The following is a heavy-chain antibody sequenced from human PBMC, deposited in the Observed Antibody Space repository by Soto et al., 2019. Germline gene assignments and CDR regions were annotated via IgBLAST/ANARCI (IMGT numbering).Heavy chain of an antibody. CDR1: GFSFSTYD. V-gene: IGHV3-13*05. Sequence: PGGSLRLSCAASGFSFSTYDMHWVRQVSGKGLEWVSAIGSADDPYYLVSVKGRFTISRENAKNSLYLQMNSLRAGDTAVYYCARAYSGRLPRRADYYYAMDVWGLGTTVTVSS. J-gene: IGHJ6*02. CDR3: ARAYSGRLPRRADYYYAMDV. D-gene: IGHD2-15*01. CDR2: IGSADDP.